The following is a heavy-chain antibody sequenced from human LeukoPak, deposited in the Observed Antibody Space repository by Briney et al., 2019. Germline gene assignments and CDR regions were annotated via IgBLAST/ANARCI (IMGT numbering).Heavy chain of an antibody. Sequence: ASVKVSCKASGYTFTTYDIHWVRQATGQGLEWMGWMNPKSGNTGYAQKFQGRVTITRDTSASTAYMELSSLRSEDTAVYYCARIEDTYAFDIWGQGTMVTVSS. J-gene: IGHJ3*02. CDR3: ARIEDTYAFDI. CDR1: GYTFTTYD. CDR2: MNPKSGNT. D-gene: IGHD3-16*01. V-gene: IGHV1-8*01.